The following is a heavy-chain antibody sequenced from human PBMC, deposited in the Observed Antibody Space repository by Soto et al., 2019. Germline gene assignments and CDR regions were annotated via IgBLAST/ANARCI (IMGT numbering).Heavy chain of an antibody. J-gene: IGHJ4*02. CDR2: ISAYNGDT. Sequence: QVQLVQSGAEVRKPGASVKVSCKASGYTFTSYGISWVLQAPGQGLEWMGWISAYNGDTNYGQKLQGRVTMTTDTSTSTAYMELRSLRSDDTAVYYCARARGRYCSCGSCHVFDYWGQGTLVTVSS. CDR3: ARARGRYCSCGSCHVFDY. CDR1: GYTFTSYG. V-gene: IGHV1-18*01. D-gene: IGHD2-15*01.